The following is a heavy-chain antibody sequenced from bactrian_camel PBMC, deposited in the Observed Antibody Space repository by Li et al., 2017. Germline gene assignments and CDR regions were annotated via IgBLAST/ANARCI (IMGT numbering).Heavy chain of an antibody. CDR2: IAGDGRT. J-gene: IGHJ4*01. V-gene: IGHV3S53*01. D-gene: IGHD1*01. CDR3: AADLVTDEPSLVEREYYY. CDR1: GYTLPMN. Sequence: HVQLVESGGGSVQAGGSQRLSCVASGYTLPMNMGWFRRLPGQEREGVAAIAGDGRTNYADSVKGRFTISRDGAKNIIALHMDSLKPEDTATYYCAADLVTDEPSLVEREYYYWGQGTQVTVS.